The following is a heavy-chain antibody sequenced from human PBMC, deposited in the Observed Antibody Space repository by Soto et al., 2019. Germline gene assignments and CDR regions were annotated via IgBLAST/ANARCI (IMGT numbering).Heavy chain of an antibody. J-gene: IGHJ4*02. Sequence: DLEESGGGLVKPGGSLRLSCTASGFIFSDYYMSWIRQAPGKGLEWVSDISNSGRITHHADSVEGRFTIARDNAKDSLYLQMNSLRPEDSAIYYCARDHGGGGLTLEYWGQGTLVTVSS. CDR1: GFIFSDYY. CDR2: ISNSGRIT. V-gene: IGHV3-11*01. CDR3: ARDHGGGGLTLEY. D-gene: IGHD3-16*01.